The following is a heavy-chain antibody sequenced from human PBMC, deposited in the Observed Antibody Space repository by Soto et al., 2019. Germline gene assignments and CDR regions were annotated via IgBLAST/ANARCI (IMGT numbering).Heavy chain of an antibody. J-gene: IGHJ5*02. D-gene: IGHD6-13*01. Sequence: GESLKISCTASGCTFSSYAMSWVRQAPGKGQEWVSAMSGSGGNTYYADSVKGRFTISRDNSKNTLFLQMNSLRAEDTAVYFCAKCPSVVLVPSSLGRNHWFDPWGQGTPVTVSS. CDR1: GCTFSSYA. CDR3: AKCPSVVLVPSSLGRNHWFDP. CDR2: MSGSGGNT. V-gene: IGHV3-23*01.